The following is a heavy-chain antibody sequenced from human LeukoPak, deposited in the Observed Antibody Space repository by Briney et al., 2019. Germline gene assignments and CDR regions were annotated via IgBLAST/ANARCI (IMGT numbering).Heavy chain of an antibody. J-gene: IGHJ4*02. V-gene: IGHV1-69*13. CDR3: ARELELSKITDY. D-gene: IGHD1-7*01. CDR1: VGTFSSYA. Sequence: SVKVSCKASVGTFSSYAISWVRQAPGQGLEWMGGVIPIFGTANYAQKFQGRVTITADESTSTAYMELRSLRSDDTAVYYCARELELSKITDYWGQGTLVTVSS. CDR2: VIPIFGTA.